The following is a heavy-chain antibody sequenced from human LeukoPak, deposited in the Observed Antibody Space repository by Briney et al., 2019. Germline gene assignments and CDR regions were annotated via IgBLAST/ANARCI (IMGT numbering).Heavy chain of an antibody. CDR3: ATYSTGFDI. V-gene: IGHV4-34*01. D-gene: IGHD6-19*01. J-gene: IGHJ3*02. CDR1: GGSFSDYY. CDR2: INHRGST. Sequence: PSATLSLTCAVYGGSFSDYYWTWIRQPPGKGLEWMGEINHRGSTHYNPSLKSRVTISVDTSKKQFSLKLSSVTAADTAVYYCATYSTGFDIWGQGTVVTVSS.